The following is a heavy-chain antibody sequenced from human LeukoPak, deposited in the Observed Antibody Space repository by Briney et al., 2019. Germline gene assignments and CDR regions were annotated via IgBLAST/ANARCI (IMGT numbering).Heavy chain of an antibody. CDR2: IGTSSSTI. J-gene: IGHJ4*02. Sequence: GGSLRLSCAASGFTFSSYSMNWVRQAPGKGLEWVSYIGTSSSTIYYADSVKGRFTISRDNAKNSLYLQMSSLRDEDTAVYYCARHGYGGNSGDYWGQGTLVTVSS. D-gene: IGHD4-23*01. CDR3: ARHGYGGNSGDY. CDR1: GFTFSSYS. V-gene: IGHV3-48*02.